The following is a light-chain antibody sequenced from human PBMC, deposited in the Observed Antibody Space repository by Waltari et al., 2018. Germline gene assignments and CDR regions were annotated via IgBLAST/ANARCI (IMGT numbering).Light chain of an antibody. CDR3: QQYNKWPPWA. V-gene: IGKV3-15*01. CDR2: GAS. Sequence: SPGERATLSCRASQSVSSNLAWYQQKPGQAPRLLIYGASTRATGIPARFSGSGSGTDFTLTISSLQSEDFALYYCQQYNKWPPWAFGQGTKVEIK. J-gene: IGKJ1*01. CDR1: QSVSSN.